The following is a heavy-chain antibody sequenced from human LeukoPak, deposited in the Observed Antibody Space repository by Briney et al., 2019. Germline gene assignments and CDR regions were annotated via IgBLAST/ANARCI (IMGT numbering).Heavy chain of an antibody. D-gene: IGHD6-19*01. V-gene: IGHV4-34*01. CDR1: GGSFSGYY. CDR3: ARLAGDYFDY. J-gene: IGHJ4*02. Sequence: PSETLSLTCAVYGGSFSGYYWSWIRHPPGKGLEWIGEINHSGSTNYNPSLKSRVTISVDTSKNQFSLKLSSVTAADTAVYYCARLAGDYFDYWGQGTLVTVSS. CDR2: INHSGST.